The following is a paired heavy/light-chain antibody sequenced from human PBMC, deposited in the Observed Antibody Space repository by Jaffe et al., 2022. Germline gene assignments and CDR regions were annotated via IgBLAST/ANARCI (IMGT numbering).Heavy chain of an antibody. V-gene: IGHV4-4*02. CDR2: IYHSGST. D-gene: IGHD2-15*01. J-gene: IGHJ3*02. CDR1: GGSISSSNW. Sequence: QVQLQESGPGLVKPSGTLSLTCAVSGGSISSSNWWSWVRQPPGKGLEWIGEIYHSGSTNYNPSLKSRVTISVDKSKNQFSLKLSSVTAADTAVYYCASRTPFPHGYCSGGSCHEFAFDIWGQGTMVTVSS. CDR3: ASRTPFPHGYCSGGSCHEFAFDI.
Light chain of an antibody. Sequence: QSALTQPASVSGSPGQSITISCTGTSSDVGSYNLVSWYQQHPGKAPKLMIYEVSKRPSGVSNRFSGSKSGNTASLTISGLQAEDEADYYCCSYAGSSTLLYVFGTGTKVTVL. CDR3: CSYAGSSTLLYV. CDR2: EVS. V-gene: IGLV2-23*02. J-gene: IGLJ1*01. CDR1: SSDVGSYNL.